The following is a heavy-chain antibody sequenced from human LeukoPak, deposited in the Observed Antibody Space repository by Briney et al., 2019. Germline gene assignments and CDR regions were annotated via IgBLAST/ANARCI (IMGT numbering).Heavy chain of an antibody. V-gene: IGHV4-34*01. D-gene: IGHD3-22*01. Sequence: SETLSLTCAVYGGSFSGYYWSWIRQPPGKGLEWIGEINHSGSTNYNPSLKSRVTISVDTSKNQFSLKLSSVTAADTAVYYCARLDDSSGSYFDYWGQGTLVTVSS. CDR3: ARLDDSSGSYFDY. CDR1: GGSFSGYY. J-gene: IGHJ4*02. CDR2: INHSGST.